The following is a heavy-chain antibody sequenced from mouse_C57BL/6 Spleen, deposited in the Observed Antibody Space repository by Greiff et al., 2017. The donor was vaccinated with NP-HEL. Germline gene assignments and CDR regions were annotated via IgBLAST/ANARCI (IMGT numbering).Heavy chain of an antibody. CDR3: ARDFSLYDGSYAMDY. CDR1: GYSITSGYY. Sequence: EVKLQESGPGLVKPSQSLSLTCSVTGYSITSGYYWNWIRQFPGNKLEWMGYISYDGSNNYNPSLKNRISITRDTSKNQFFLKLNSVTTEDTATYYCARDFSLYDGSYAMDYWGQGTSVTVSS. J-gene: IGHJ4*01. CDR2: ISYDGSN. D-gene: IGHD2-3*01. V-gene: IGHV3-6*01.